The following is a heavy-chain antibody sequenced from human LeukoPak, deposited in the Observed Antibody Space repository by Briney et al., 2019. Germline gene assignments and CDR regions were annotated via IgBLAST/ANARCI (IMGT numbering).Heavy chain of an antibody. D-gene: IGHD3-22*01. V-gene: IGHV4-59*01. J-gene: IGHJ4*02. CDR2: IYYSGST. Sequence: SETLSLTCTVSGGSISSYYWSWIRQPPGKGLEWIGYIYYSGSTNYNTSLKSRVTISVDTSKYQFSLKLSSVTAADTAVYYCATYDSSGKFDYWGQGTLVTVSS. CDR3: ATYDSSGKFDY. CDR1: GGSISSYY.